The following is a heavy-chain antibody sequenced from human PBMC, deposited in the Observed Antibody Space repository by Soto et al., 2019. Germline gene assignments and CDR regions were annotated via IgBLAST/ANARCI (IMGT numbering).Heavy chain of an antibody. V-gene: IGHV3-23*01. D-gene: IGHD2-15*01. CDR3: AKSGGTSIVLVCLSS. Sequence: GSLRLSCAASGFTFSNYAMNWVRQAPGKGLEWVAAINGSDGKTFYADSVKGRFTISRDNSKNTLYLQVNSLRVEDTALYYCAKSGGTSIVLVCLSSWGHGTLVSVSS. CDR2: INGSDGKT. J-gene: IGHJ4*01. CDR1: GFTFSNYA.